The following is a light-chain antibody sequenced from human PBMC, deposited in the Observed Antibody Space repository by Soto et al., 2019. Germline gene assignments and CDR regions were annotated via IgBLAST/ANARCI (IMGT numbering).Light chain of an antibody. V-gene: IGLV2-8*01. CDR3: SSYTGGNPSYV. Sequence: QSVLSQPPSASWSPGHLVTISCTGTSSDVGGYDYVSWYQQHPGKAPKLMIYEVTIRPSGVSDRFSGSKSGNTASLTVSGLHAEDEADYHCSSYTGGNPSYVFGTGTKVTVL. J-gene: IGLJ1*01. CDR1: SSDVGGYDY. CDR2: EVT.